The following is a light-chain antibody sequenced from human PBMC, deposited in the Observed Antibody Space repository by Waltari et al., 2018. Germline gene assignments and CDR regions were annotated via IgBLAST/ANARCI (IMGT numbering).Light chain of an antibody. CDR2: GTS. CDR3: LHDYGYPRT. CDR1: EDIRND. J-gene: IGKJ1*01. V-gene: IGKV1-6*01. Sequence: TQLTQSPSSLSASVGDRVILTCRASEDIRNDLAWYQQQPGKAPKVLIYGTSILHSGVPSRFSSSGSGTDFTLTITNLQPEDFATYFCLHDYGYPRTFGQGTKVEVK.